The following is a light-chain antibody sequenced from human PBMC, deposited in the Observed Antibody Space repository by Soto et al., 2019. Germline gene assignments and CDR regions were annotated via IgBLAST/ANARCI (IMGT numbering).Light chain of an antibody. CDR2: GNTTNS. CDR1: SSNIGAGYD. J-gene: IGLJ2*01. Sequence: QAVVTQPPSVSGAPGQRVTISCTGGSSNIGAGYDVHWYQQLPGTAPKLLIYGNTTNSIRPSGVPDRFSGSKSGTSASLAITGLQAEDEADYFCQSYDSSLSGSVVFGGGTKLTVL. V-gene: IGLV1-40*01. CDR3: QSYDSSLSGSVV.